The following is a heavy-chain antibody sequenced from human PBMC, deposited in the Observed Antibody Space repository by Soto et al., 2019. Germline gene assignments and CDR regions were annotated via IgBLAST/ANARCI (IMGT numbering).Heavy chain of an antibody. CDR1: GFNFENYG. CDR2: ITYDGSFQ. V-gene: IGHV3-30*18. J-gene: IGHJ4*01. D-gene: IGHD1-7*01. CDR3: AKDRVGGTFYTPLGF. Sequence: GGSLRLSCQASGFNFENYGMHWVRQAPGKGLEWVAVITYDGSFQYYADSVKGRFSISRDNSKNTLFLHRNTLKPEDTAVYHCAKDRVGGTFYTPLGFWGQGTLVTVSS.